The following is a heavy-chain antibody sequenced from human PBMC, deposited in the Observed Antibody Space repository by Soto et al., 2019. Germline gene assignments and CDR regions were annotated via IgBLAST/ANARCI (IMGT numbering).Heavy chain of an antibody. D-gene: IGHD6-6*01. J-gene: IGHJ4*02. CDR2: INHSGST. Sequence: KTSETLSLTCAVYGGSFSGYYWSWIRQPPGKGLEWIGEINHSGSTNYNPSLKSRVTISVDTSKNQFSLKLSSVTAADTAVYYCARGSRAARREFDYWGQGTLVTVSS. V-gene: IGHV4-34*01. CDR3: ARGSRAARREFDY. CDR1: GGSFSGYY.